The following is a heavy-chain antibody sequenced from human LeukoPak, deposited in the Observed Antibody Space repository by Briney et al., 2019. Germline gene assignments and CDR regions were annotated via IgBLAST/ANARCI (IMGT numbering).Heavy chain of an antibody. CDR1: GDSVSSNSAA. V-gene: IGHV6-1*01. J-gene: IGHJ6*04. D-gene: IGHD3-9*01. CDR2: TYYRSKWYN. CDR3: ARGYDILTGYYVDYYYYGMDV. Sequence: SQTLSLTCAISGDSVSSNSAAWNWIRQSPSRSLEWLGRTYYRSKWYNDYAVKSLITINPDTSKNQFSLQLNSVTPEDTAVYYCARGYDILTGYYVDYYYYGMDVWGKGTTVTVSS.